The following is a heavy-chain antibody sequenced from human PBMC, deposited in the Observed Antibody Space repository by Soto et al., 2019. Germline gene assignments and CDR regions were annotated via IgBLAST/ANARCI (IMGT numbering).Heavy chain of an antibody. D-gene: IGHD2-8*01. V-gene: IGHV1-2*04. CDR3: ARGHSTDCSNGVCSFFYNHEMDV. CDR2: INPKSGGT. CDR1: GYSFTDYH. Sequence: ASMKVSCKASGYSFTDYHIHWVRQAPGQGLEWLGRINPKSGGTSTAQKFQGWVTMTRDRSISTVYMELTRLRSDDTAVYFCARGHSTDCSNGVCSFFYNHEMDVWGQGTTVTVSS. J-gene: IGHJ6*02.